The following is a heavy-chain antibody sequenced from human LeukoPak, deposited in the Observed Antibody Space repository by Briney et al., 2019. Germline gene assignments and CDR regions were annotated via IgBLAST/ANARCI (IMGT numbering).Heavy chain of an antibody. D-gene: IGHD5-18*01. CDR2: IYPGDSDT. CDR1: GYSFTSYW. Sequence: GESLKISCKGSGYSFTSYWIGWVRQMPGKGLEWMGIIYPGDSDTGYSPSFQGQVTISADKSISTAYLQWSSLKASDTAMYYCARQGAMDTAMVTQGDDAFDIWGQGTMVTVSS. CDR3: ARQGAMDTAMVTQGDDAFDI. V-gene: IGHV5-51*01. J-gene: IGHJ3*02.